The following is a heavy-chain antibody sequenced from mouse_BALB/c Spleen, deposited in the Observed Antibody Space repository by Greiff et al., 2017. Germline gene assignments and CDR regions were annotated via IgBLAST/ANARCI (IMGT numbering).Heavy chain of an antibody. V-gene: IGHV5-4*02. Sequence: DVMLVESGGGLVKPGGSLKLSCAASGFTFSDYYMYWVRQTPEKRLEWVATISDGGSYTYYPDSVKGRFTISRDNAKNNLYLQMSSLKSEDTAMYYCARGGISRYFDVWGAGTTVTVSS. J-gene: IGHJ1*01. CDR3: ARGGISRYFDV. CDR1: GFTFSDYY. CDR2: ISDGGSYT.